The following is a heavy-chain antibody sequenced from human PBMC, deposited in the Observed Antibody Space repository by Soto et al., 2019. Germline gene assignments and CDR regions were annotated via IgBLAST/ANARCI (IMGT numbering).Heavy chain of an antibody. Sequence: QVQLVQSGAEVKKPGASVKVSCKASGYTFSTYAIDWVRQAPGQGLEWMGWLNPSNGNSRYSKKFQGRVNMTRDTSASTAYMELKNLTSEDTAVYYCARDPLNSLSGSDHWGQGALVTVSS. CDR1: GYTFSTYA. D-gene: IGHD3-10*01. J-gene: IGHJ4*02. CDR3: ARDPLNSLSGSDH. V-gene: IGHV1-3*01. CDR2: LNPSNGNS.